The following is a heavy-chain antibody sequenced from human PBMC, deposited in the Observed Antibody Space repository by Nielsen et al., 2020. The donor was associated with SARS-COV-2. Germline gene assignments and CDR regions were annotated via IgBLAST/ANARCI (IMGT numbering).Heavy chain of an antibody. J-gene: IGHJ6*02. CDR2: ISGSGGSK. CDR3: ARADYGSGSYYYYYYGMDV. V-gene: IGHV3-23*01. D-gene: IGHD3-10*01. Sequence: VRQAPGKGLEWVSAISGSGGSKYYADSVKGRFTISRDNSKNTLYLQMNSLRAEDTAVYYCARADYGSGSYYYYYYGMDVWGQGTTVTVSS.